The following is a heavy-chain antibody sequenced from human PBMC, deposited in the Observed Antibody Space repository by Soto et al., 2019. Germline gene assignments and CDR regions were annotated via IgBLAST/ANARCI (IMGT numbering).Heavy chain of an antibody. Sequence: GGSLRLSCAASGFTFSRYSMNWVRQAPGKGLEWAASISTSSRHIYYADSVKGRFTISRDNAKNSLYLQMSSLRAEDTAVYYCWRQSLYSVPYYLPDYWGQGTLVTVSS. CDR1: GFTFSRYS. J-gene: IGHJ4*02. CDR2: ISTSSRHI. D-gene: IGHD1-26*01. CDR3: WRQSLYSVPYYLPDY. V-gene: IGHV3-21*06.